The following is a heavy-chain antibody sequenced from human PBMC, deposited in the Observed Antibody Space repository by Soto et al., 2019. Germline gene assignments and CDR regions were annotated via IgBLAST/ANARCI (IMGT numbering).Heavy chain of an antibody. CDR2: IYYSGSI. Sequence: QLQLQESGPGLVKPSETLSLTCTVSGGSISSSSYYWGWIRQPPGQGLEWIGSIYYSGSIYYNPSLKSRVTISVDTSKNQFSLKLSSVTAADTAVYYCAMLGYCSSTSCSGGDYWGKGTLVTVSS. CDR3: AMLGYCSSTSCSGGDY. V-gene: IGHV4-39*01. CDR1: GGSISSSSYY. J-gene: IGHJ4*02. D-gene: IGHD2-2*01.